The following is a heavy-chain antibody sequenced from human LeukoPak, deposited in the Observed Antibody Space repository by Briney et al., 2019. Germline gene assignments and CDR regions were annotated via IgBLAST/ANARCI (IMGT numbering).Heavy chain of an antibody. CDR1: GGSISSYY. V-gene: IGHV4-59*08. CDR2: IYYSGST. CDR3: ARLFPYYFDC. Sequence: PSETLSLTCTLSGGSISSYYWSWIREPPGKGLEWIGYIYYSGSTNYNPSLKSRVTISVDTSKNHFSLKLSSVTAADTAVYYCARLFPYYFDCWGQGTLVTVAS. D-gene: IGHD2-21*01. J-gene: IGHJ4*02.